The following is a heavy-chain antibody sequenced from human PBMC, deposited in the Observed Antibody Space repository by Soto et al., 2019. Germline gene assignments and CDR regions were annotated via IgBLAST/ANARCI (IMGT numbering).Heavy chain of an antibody. J-gene: IGHJ4*02. CDR1: GFTFSGYS. Sequence: GGSLRLSCATSGFTFSGYSMHWFRQAPGSWLEWVAVTSSDGGTKFYADSVKGRFTVSRDNSKNTLYLQMNSLSTEDTAVYYCAREPAVTTEYFNHWGQGXLVTVYS. CDR2: TSSDGGTK. V-gene: IGHV3-30-3*01. CDR3: AREPAVTTEYFNH. D-gene: IGHD6-19*01.